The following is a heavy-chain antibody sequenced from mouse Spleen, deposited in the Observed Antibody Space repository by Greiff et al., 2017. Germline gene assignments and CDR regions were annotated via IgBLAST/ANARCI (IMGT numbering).Heavy chain of an antibody. CDR2: IYPGSGNT. D-gene: IGHD2-5*01. CDR3: ARGRYSNYSFDY. J-gene: IGHJ2*01. CDR1: GYTFTDYY. Sequence: QVQLQQSGAELVRPGASVKLSCKASGYTFTDYYINWVKQRPGQGLEWIARIYPGSGNTYYNEKFKGKATLTAEKSSSTAYMQLSSLTSEDSAVYFCARGRYSNYSFDYWGQGTTLTVSS. V-gene: IGHV1-76*01.